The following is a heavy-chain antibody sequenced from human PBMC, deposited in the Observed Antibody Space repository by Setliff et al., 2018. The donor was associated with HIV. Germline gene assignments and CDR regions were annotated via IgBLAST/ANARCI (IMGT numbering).Heavy chain of an antibody. J-gene: IGHJ5*02. Sequence: RGESLKISCKGSGYSFTDYWIGWVRQMPGKGLEWVGFIYPGEEFNFRYSPSFQGQVTISVDRSISTAYLQWRTLKASDSGMYYCARHVTTVATSWFDPWGQGTLVTVS. D-gene: IGHD2-2*01. CDR3: ARHVTTVATSWFDP. V-gene: IGHV5-51*01. CDR1: GYSFTDYW. CDR2: IYPGEEFNF.